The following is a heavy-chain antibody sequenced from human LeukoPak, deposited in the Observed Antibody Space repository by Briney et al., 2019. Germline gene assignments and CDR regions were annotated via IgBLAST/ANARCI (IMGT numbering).Heavy chain of an antibody. CDR3: ARDFGFGVLPGGDAFDI. Sequence: PSETLSLTCTVSGGSISSYYWSWIRHPAGKGLEWIWRIYTSGSTNYNPSLKSRVTMSVDTSKNPFSLKLSSVTAADTAVYYCARDFGFGVLPGGDAFDIWGQGTMVTVSS. CDR2: IYTSGST. CDR1: GGSISSYY. D-gene: IGHD3-10*01. V-gene: IGHV4-4*07. J-gene: IGHJ3*02.